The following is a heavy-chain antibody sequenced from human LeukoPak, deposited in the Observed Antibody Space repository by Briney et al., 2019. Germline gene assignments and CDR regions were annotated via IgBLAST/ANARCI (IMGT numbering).Heavy chain of an antibody. Sequence: SQTLSLTCAISGDSVSSNSATWNWIRQSPSRGLEGLGRTYYKSKLYNDYAVSVKSRITINPDTSKTQFSPQLNSVTPEDKAVYYCARVSSPWSPRDAFDIWGQGTMVTVSS. V-gene: IGHV6-1*01. J-gene: IGHJ3*02. CDR3: ARVSSPWSPRDAFDI. D-gene: IGHD1-26*01. CDR2: TYYKSKLYN. CDR1: GDSVSSNSAT.